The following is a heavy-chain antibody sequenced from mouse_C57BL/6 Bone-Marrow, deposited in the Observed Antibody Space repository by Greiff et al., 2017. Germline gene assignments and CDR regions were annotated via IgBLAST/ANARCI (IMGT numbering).Heavy chain of an antibody. CDR2: SYPGSGST. J-gene: IGHJ4*01. CDR1: GYTFTSYW. Sequence: QVQLQQPGAELVKPGASVKMSCKASGYTFTSYWINWVKQRPGQGLEWIGDSYPGSGSTNYNEKFKSKATLTVDTSYSTAYMQLSSLTSEDSAVYYWARFITTEGWGQGTSVTVAS. D-gene: IGHD1-1*01. CDR3: ARFITTEG. V-gene: IGHV1-55*01.